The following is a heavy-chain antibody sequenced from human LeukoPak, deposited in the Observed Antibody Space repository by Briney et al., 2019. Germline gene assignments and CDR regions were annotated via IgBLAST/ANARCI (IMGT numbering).Heavy chain of an antibody. CDR3: ARLSGRDFDF. V-gene: IGHV5-51*01. CDR2: IYPGDSET. D-gene: IGHD1-26*01. Sequence: GESLKISCKIGGYGFTTYWIGWVRLMSGEGLEWMGIIYPGDSETRYSPSFQGRVTMPVDKSISTAYLQWSSLKSSGTAMYYCARLSGRDFDFWGQGTLVTVSS. CDR1: GYGFTTYW. J-gene: IGHJ4*02.